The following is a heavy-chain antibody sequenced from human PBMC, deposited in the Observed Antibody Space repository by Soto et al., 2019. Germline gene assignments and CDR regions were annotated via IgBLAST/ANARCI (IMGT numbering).Heavy chain of an antibody. V-gene: IGHV5-51*01. CDR3: ARRQYDLLTGQRYHLDF. Sequence: GESLKISCKGSGYRFSTFWIGWVRQMPGKGLEWVAIIYPDQSRAMYSPAFQGQVTISVDTSISTAYLQWNSLKASDTAISYCARRQYDLLTGQRYHLDFWGPGTLVTSPQ. CDR1: GYRFSTFW. CDR2: IYPDQSRA. J-gene: IGHJ4*02. D-gene: IGHD3-9*01.